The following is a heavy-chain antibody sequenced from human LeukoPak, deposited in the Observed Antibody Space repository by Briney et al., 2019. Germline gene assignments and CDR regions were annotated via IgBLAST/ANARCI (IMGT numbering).Heavy chain of an antibody. V-gene: IGHV3-7*01. D-gene: IGHD5-12*01. J-gene: IGHJ4*02. CDR2: INQGGSVQ. Sequence: GGSLRLCCAASGFTFRSYWMSWVRQAPGKGLEWVANINQGGSVQYYMDSVKGRFSISRDDAKNSLYVQMNSLRVEDTAVYYCARVEYSGWNLEYWGQGTLLTVSS. CDR3: ARVEYSGWNLEY. CDR1: GFTFRSYW.